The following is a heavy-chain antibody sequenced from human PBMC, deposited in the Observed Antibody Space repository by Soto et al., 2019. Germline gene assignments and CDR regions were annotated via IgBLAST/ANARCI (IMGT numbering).Heavy chain of an antibody. J-gene: IGHJ4*02. V-gene: IGHV1-69*06. D-gene: IGHD1-26*01. CDR3: ARGPKWEYRFDS. Sequence: QVQLVQSGAEVKKPGSSVKVSCEASGGTFSGHAISWVRQAPGQGPEWMGGLIPLFGTTQHAQNFQDRLTIAADKSTSAAYIELTSLRFEATAIYYCARGPKWEYRFDSWGQGTLVTVSS. CDR1: GGTFSGHA. CDR2: LIPLFGTT.